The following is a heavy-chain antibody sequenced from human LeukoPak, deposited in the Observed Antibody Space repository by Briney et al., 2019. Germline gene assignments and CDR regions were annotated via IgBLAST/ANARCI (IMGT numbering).Heavy chain of an antibody. CDR2: IYPGDSDT. CDR1: GYSFTSYW. V-gene: IGHV5-51*01. D-gene: IGHD3-10*01. J-gene: IGHJ4*02. CDR3: ARSLPRFGELLYPYYFDY. Sequence: GESLKISCKGSGYSFTSYWIGWVRQMPGKGLEWMGIIYPGDSDTRYSPSFQGQVTISADKSISTAYLQWSSLKASDTAMYCCARSLPRFGELLYPYYFDYWGQGTLVTVSS.